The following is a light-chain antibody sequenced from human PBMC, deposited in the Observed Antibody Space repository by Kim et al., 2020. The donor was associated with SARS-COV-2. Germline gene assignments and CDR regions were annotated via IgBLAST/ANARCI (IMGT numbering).Light chain of an antibody. J-gene: IGLJ3*02. V-gene: IGLV6-57*02. Sequence: KTVTMSCTGSSGRIASNYVQWYQQRPGSAPTTVIYEDNQRPSGVPDRLSGSIDSSSNSASLTISGLKTEDEADYYCQSYDSSNPWVFGGGTKLTVL. CDR3: QSYDSSNPWV. CDR2: EDN. CDR1: SGRIASNY.